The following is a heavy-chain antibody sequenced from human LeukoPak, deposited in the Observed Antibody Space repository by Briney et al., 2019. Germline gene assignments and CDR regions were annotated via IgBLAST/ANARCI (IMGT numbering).Heavy chain of an antibody. D-gene: IGHD4-11*01. CDR1: GGSISSSSYY. J-gene: IGHJ4*02. CDR2: IYYSGST. Sequence: SETLSLTCTVSGGSISSSSYYWGWIRQPPGKGLEWIGSIYYSGSTYYNPSLKSRVTISVDTSKNQFSLKLSSVTAADTAVYYCASINPTIDYSLDCWGQGTLVTVSS. CDR3: ASINPTIDYSLDC. V-gene: IGHV4-39*01.